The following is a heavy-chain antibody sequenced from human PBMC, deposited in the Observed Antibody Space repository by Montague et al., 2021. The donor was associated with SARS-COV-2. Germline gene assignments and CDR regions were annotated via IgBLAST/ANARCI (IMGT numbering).Heavy chain of an antibody. D-gene: IGHD4-17*01. CDR3: ARVNYGDYVWYFDL. J-gene: IGHJ2*01. Sequence: SETLSLTCTVSGGSISSSYWGWIRQPPGKGLEWIGYIYYSGITNNNPSLKSRVTISVDTSKNQFSLKLTSVTAADTAVYYCARVNYGDYVWYFDLWGRGTLVTVSS. CDR1: GGSISSSY. CDR2: IYYSGIT. V-gene: IGHV4-59*08.